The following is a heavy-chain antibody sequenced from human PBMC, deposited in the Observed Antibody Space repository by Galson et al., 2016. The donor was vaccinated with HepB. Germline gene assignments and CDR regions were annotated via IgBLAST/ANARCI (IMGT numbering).Heavy chain of an antibody. CDR1: GDTFSNYA. Sequence: SVKVSCKASGDTFSNYAISWVRQAPGQGLEWMGGIIPIFDTAVYAQRFQGRVTITADESTSTAYMELSSLTSADTAVYYCARDSSSSLVTSRFDPWGQGTLVTVSS. CDR2: IIPIFDTA. V-gene: IGHV1-69*13. CDR3: ARDSSSSLVTSRFDP. J-gene: IGHJ5*02. D-gene: IGHD6-6*01.